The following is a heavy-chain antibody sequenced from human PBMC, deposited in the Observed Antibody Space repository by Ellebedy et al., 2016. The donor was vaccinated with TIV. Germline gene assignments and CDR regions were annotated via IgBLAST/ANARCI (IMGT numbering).Heavy chain of an antibody. V-gene: IGHV4-34*01. CDR1: GGSFSDYS. D-gene: IGHD5-12*01. Sequence: SETLSLTXTVYGGSFSDYSWSWIRQPPGKGLEWIGEITHSGSTKYSPSLKSRVTISVDMSKKKFSLRLSSVTAADTAVYYCARFPDSGYEEDAFDIWGQGTMVTVSS. J-gene: IGHJ3*02. CDR2: ITHSGST. CDR3: ARFPDSGYEEDAFDI.